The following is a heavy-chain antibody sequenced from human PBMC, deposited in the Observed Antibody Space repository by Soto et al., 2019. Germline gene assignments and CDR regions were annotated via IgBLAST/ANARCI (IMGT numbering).Heavy chain of an antibody. CDR2: IYYSGST. Sequence: SETLSLTCTVSGGSISSYYWSWIRQPPGKGLEWIGYIYYSGSTNYNPSLKSRVTITVDTSKNQFSRKLSSVTAAGTAVYYCARGGDPIDYWGQGTLVTVSS. V-gene: IGHV4-59*01. J-gene: IGHJ4*02. CDR3: ARGGDPIDY. CDR1: GGSISSYY. D-gene: IGHD3-10*01.